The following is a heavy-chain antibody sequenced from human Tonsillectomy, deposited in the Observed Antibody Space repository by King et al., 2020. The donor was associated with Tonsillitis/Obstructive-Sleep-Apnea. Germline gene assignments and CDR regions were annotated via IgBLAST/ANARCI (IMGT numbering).Heavy chain of an antibody. Sequence: VQLVESGAEVKKPGESLKISCKGSGYSFTSYWIGWVRQMPGKGLEWMGIIYPGDSYTRYSPSFQGQVTISADKSIRIAYLQWSSLKASDTAMYYCARLGGDYSNYYYYYMDVWGKGTTVTVSS. CDR1: GYSFTSYW. D-gene: IGHD4-11*01. CDR3: ARLGGDYSNYYYYYMDV. J-gene: IGHJ6*03. V-gene: IGHV5-51*01. CDR2: IYPGDSYT.